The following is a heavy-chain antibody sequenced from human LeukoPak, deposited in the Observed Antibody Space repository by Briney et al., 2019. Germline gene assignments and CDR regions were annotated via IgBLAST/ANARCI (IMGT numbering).Heavy chain of an antibody. CDR3: ARTYYDISTGSYGVNYFDY. J-gene: IGHJ4*02. Sequence: PSETLSLTCTVSGGSISSYYWSWIRQPPGKGLEWIGYIYYSGSTNYNPSLKSRVTISVDTSKNQFSLKLSSVTAADTAVYYCARTYYDISTGSYGVNYFDYWGQGTLVTVSS. CDR2: IYYSGST. D-gene: IGHD3-9*01. CDR1: GGSISSYY. V-gene: IGHV4-59*01.